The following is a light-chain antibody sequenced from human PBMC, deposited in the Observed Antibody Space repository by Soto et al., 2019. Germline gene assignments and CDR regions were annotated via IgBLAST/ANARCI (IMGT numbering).Light chain of an antibody. CDR1: QDISDY. Sequence: AIRMTQSPSSLSASTGDRVTISCRASQDISDYLVWYQQKPGKAPKVLIHAASTLQGGVSSRFSGSRSGTDFTLTINSLQSVDFATYYCQHYYTYPWTFGQGTKVEV. CDR2: AAS. V-gene: IGKV1-8*01. J-gene: IGKJ1*01. CDR3: QHYYTYPWT.